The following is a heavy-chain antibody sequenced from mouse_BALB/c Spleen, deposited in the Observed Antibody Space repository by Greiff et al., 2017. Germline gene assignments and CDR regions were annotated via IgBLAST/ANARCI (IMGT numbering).Heavy chain of an antibody. D-gene: IGHD1-1*01. CDR3: ARTLLRSLYAMDY. CDR2: ISYSGST. J-gene: IGHJ4*01. V-gene: IGHV3-2*02. CDR1: GYSITSDYA. Sequence: VQLKESGPGLVKPSQSLSLTCTVTGYSITSDYAWNWIRQFPGNKLEWMGYISYSGSTSYNPSLKSRISITRDTSKNQFFLQLNSVTTEDTATYYCARTLLRSLYAMDYWGQGTSVTVSS.